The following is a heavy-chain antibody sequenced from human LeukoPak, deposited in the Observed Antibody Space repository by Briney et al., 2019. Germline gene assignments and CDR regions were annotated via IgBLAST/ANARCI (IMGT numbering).Heavy chain of an antibody. CDR1: GFTVSSNY. Sequence: GGSLRLSCAASGFTVSSNYVSWVRQAPGKGLEWVSVIYSGGSTYYADSVKGRFTISRDNSKNTLYLQMNSLRAEDTAVYYCARVWNFDWSFYDYWGQGTLVTVSS. J-gene: IGHJ4*02. V-gene: IGHV3-53*01. CDR2: IYSGGST. D-gene: IGHD3-9*01. CDR3: ARVWNFDWSFYDY.